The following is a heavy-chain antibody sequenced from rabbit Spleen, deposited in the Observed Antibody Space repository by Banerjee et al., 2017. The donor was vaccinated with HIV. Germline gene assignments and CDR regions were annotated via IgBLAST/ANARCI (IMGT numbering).Heavy chain of an antibody. CDR3: ARGSATMTMVIIGFYLSL. CDR1: GLDFSSYYY. V-gene: IGHV1S40*01. CDR2: IAIGSSGFT. D-gene: IGHD2-1*01. Sequence: QSLEESGGDLSKPGASLTLTCTASGLDFSSYYYMCWVRQAPGKGLEWIGCIAIGSSGFTYFASWAKGRFTISKTSSTTVTLQMTTLTAADTANYFCARGSATMTMVIIGFYLSLWGPGTLVSVS. J-gene: IGHJ4*01.